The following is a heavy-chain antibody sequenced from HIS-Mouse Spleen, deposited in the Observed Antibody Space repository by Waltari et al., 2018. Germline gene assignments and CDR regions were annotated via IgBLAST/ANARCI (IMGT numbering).Heavy chain of an antibody. V-gene: IGHV4-59*08. CDR1: GGSISSYY. J-gene: IGHJ3*02. CDR3: ARHNVEWELLRTTQDAFDI. D-gene: IGHD1-26*01. Sequence: QVQLQESGPGLVKPSETLSLTCTVSGGSISSYYWIWIRQPPGKGLEWIGYIYYSGSTNYNPSLKSRVTISVDTSKNQFSLKLSSVTAADTAVYYCARHNVEWELLRTTQDAFDIWGQGTMVTVSS. CDR2: IYYSGST.